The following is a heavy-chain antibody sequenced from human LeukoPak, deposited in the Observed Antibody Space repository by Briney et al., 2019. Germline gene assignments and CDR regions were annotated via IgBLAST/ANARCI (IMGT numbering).Heavy chain of an antibody. CDR3: ARATRSSQRQWLVGGADAFDI. D-gene: IGHD6-19*01. J-gene: IGHJ3*02. Sequence: QSGASLRLSCAASGFTFSNYAMSWVRQAPGKGLEWVSAILGSGGSTYYADSVKGRFTVSRDNAKNSLHLQMNSLRAEDTAVYYCARATRSSQRQWLVGGADAFDIWGQGTMVTVSS. CDR2: ILGSGGST. CDR1: GFTFSNYA. V-gene: IGHV3-23*01.